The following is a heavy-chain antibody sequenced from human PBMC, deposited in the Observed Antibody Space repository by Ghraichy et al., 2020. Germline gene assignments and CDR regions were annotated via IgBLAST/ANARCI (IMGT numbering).Heavy chain of an antibody. CDR3: ARGSRVVRFYYYDGMDV. V-gene: IGHV3-48*02. D-gene: IGHD4-23*01. Sequence: GGSLRLSCVGYGFSFSSYSMNWVRQSPGKGLEWVSYITSSGRSIFYADSVKGRFTISRDNAKNSLSLQMNRLRDEDTAVYYCARGSRVVRFYYYDGMDVWGQGTTGTVSS. CDR1: GFSFSSYS. CDR2: ITSSGRSI. J-gene: IGHJ6*02.